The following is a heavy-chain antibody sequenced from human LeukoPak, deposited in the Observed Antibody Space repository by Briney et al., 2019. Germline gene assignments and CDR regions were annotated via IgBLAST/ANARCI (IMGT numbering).Heavy chain of an antibody. D-gene: IGHD1-26*01. J-gene: IGHJ4*02. V-gene: IGHV4-59*01. CDR3: ARDRGVVGAPYFDY. Sequence: SETLSLTCTVSGGSISSYYWSWIRQPPGKGLEWIGYIYYSGSTNYNPSLKSRVTISVDTSKNQFSLKLSSVTAADTAVYYCARDRGVVGAPYFDYWGQGTLVTVSS. CDR2: IYYSGST. CDR1: GGSISSYY.